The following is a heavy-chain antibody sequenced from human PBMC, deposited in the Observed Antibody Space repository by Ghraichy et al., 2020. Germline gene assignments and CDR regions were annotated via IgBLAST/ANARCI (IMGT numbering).Heavy chain of an antibody. J-gene: IGHJ6*02. CDR2: ISARSSVI. Sequence: GGSLRLSCAASGFDFDRHSMSWVRQAPGKGLEWVSYISARSSVIFYADSVKGRFTISRDNDSESLYLQMNSLRDEDTAVYDCARGLSSLQYGMDVWGQGTTVIVSS. V-gene: IGHV3-48*02. CDR3: ARGLSSLQYGMDV. CDR1: GFDFDRHS.